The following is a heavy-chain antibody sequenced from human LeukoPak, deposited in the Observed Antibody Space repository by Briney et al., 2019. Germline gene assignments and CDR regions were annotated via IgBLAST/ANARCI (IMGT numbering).Heavy chain of an antibody. D-gene: IGHD6-13*01. CDR1: GYTFTSYG. CDR3: AREIAAAGTPPMCDY. Sequence: ASVNVSCKASGYTFTSYGISWVRQAPGQGLEWMGWISAYNGNTNYAQKLQGRVTMTTDTSTSTAYMELRSLRSDDTAVYYCAREIAAAGTPPMCDYWGQGTLVTVSS. J-gene: IGHJ4*02. CDR2: ISAYNGNT. V-gene: IGHV1-18*01.